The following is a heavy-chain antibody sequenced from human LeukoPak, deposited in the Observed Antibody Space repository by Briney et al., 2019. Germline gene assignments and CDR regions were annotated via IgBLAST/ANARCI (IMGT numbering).Heavy chain of an antibody. CDR3: TTDGSDAFDI. CDR2: IKSKTDGRTT. Sequence: GGSLRLSCAASGFTFSNAWMSWVRQAPGKGLEWVGRIKSKTDGRTTDYAAPVKGRFTISRDDSKNTLYLQMNSLKTEDTAVYYCTTDGSDAFDIWGQGTMVTVSS. V-gene: IGHV3-15*01. CDR1: GFTFSNAW. J-gene: IGHJ3*02.